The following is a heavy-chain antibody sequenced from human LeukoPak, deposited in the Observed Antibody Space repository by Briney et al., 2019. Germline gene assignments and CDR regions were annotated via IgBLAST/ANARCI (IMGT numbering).Heavy chain of an antibody. CDR2: IYYSGNT. V-gene: IGHV4-31*03. CDR3: ARNTKYYYYMDV. Sequence: SQTLSLTCTVSDGSISSGSYYWSWIRQHPGKGLEWIGYIYYSGNTYYNPSLKSRVNISVDTSKNQFSLKLSSVTAADTAVYYCARNTKYYYYMDVWGKGTTVTVPS. CDR1: DGSISSGSYY. D-gene: IGHD2-8*01. J-gene: IGHJ6*03.